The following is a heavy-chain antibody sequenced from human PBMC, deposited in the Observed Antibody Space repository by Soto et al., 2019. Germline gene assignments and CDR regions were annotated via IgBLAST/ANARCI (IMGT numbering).Heavy chain of an antibody. V-gene: IGHV4-38-2*01. CDR2: IYHTGAT. Sequence: SETLSLTCAVSGDSISRGYHWAWIRQRPGTGLEWVASIYHTGATYYNPSLKSRVTISVDTSKNQFSLKLSSVTAADTAVYYCARSRVVWGSERPYYFDYWGQGTLVTVSS. CDR1: GDSISRGYH. J-gene: IGHJ4*02. D-gene: IGHD3-16*01. CDR3: ARSRVVWGSERPYYFDY.